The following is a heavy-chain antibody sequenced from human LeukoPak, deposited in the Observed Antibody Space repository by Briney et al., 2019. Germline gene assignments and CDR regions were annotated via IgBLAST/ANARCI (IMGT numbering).Heavy chain of an antibody. V-gene: IGHV4-59*01. D-gene: IGHD1-1*01. CDR2: IYYSGST. CDR3: ARDKERNWNDGAFDI. CDR1: GGSISSYY. J-gene: IGHJ3*02. Sequence: SETLSLTCTVSGGSISSYYWSWIRQPPGKGLEWIGYIYYSGSTNYNPSLKSRVTISVDTSKNQFSLKLSSVTAADTAVYYCARDKERNWNDGAFDIWGQGTMVTVSS.